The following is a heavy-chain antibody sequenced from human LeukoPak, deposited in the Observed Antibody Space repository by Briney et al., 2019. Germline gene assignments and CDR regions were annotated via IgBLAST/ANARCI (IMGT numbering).Heavy chain of an antibody. CDR1: GFTFSSHS. V-gene: IGHV3-21*01. CDR2: ISSSSSYI. J-gene: IGHJ4*02. D-gene: IGHD3-22*01. Sequence: GGSLRLSCAASGFTFSSHSMNWVRQAPGKGLEWVSSISSSSSYIYYADSVKGRFTISRDNAKNSLYLQMNSLRAEDTAVYYCAREGAGYYYDSSGHLDYWGQGTLVTVSS. CDR3: AREGAGYYYDSSGHLDY.